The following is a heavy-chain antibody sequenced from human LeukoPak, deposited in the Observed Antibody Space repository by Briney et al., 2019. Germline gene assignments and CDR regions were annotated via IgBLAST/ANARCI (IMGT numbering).Heavy chain of an antibody. CDR2: IYYSGST. Sequence: SETLSLTCSVSGVSISSYYWSWIRQPPGKGLEWIGYIYYSGSTYYNPSLKSRVTISVDTSKNQFSLKLSSVTAADTAVYYCARGSDYYDSSGYFYWGQGTLVTVSS. J-gene: IGHJ4*02. CDR3: ARGSDYYDSSGYFY. V-gene: IGHV4-30-4*08. CDR1: GVSISSYY. D-gene: IGHD3-22*01.